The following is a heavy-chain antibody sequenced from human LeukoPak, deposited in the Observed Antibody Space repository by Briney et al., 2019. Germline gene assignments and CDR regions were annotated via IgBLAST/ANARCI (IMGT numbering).Heavy chain of an antibody. J-gene: IGHJ4*02. Sequence: GESLKISCKGSGYWFNEYWIGWVRQVPGKGLERLGIIFPRDSDTRYNPSFQGQVTISVDRSISTAYLQWSNLKASDAAMYYCARAESQWLDPLHFENWGQGTLVTVSS. CDR2: IFPRDSDT. D-gene: IGHD6-19*01. V-gene: IGHV5-51*03. CDR1: GYWFNEYW. CDR3: ARAESQWLDPLHFEN.